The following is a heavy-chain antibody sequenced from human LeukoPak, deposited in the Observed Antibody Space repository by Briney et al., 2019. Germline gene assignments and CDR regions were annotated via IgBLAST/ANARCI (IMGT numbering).Heavy chain of an antibody. D-gene: IGHD1-26*01. CDR3: GLVREYFQH. CDR1: GFTFSSYG. V-gene: IGHV3-30*03. J-gene: IGHJ1*01. CDR2: ISYDGSNK. Sequence: GGSLRLSCAASGFTFSSYGMHWVRQAPGKGLEWVAVISYDGSNKYYADSVKGRFTISRDNSKNTLYLQMNSLRAEDTAVYYCGLVREYFQHWGQGTLVTVSS.